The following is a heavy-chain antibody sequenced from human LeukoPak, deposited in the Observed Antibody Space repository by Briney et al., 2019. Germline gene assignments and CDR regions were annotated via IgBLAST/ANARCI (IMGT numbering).Heavy chain of an antibody. Sequence: SETLSLTCTVSGGSVSSGSYYWSWIRQPPGKGLEWIGYIYYSGSTNYNPSLKSRVTISVDTSKNQFSLKLSSVTAADTVVYYCAGDYGDYGPYGMDVWGQGTTVTVSS. D-gene: IGHD4-17*01. V-gene: IGHV4-61*01. CDR2: IYYSGST. J-gene: IGHJ6*02. CDR3: AGDYGDYGPYGMDV. CDR1: GGSVSSGSYY.